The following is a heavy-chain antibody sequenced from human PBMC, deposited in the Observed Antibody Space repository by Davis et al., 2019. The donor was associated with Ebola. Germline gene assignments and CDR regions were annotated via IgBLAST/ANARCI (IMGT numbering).Heavy chain of an antibody. Sequence: SVKVSCKASGGTFSSYAISWVRQAPGQGLEWMGGIIPIFGTANYAQKFQGRVTITADESTSTAYMELRSLRSDDTAVYYCATDIRAGWFDPWGQGTLVTVSS. V-gene: IGHV1-69*13. CDR3: ATDIRAGWFDP. D-gene: IGHD2-2*02. CDR1: GGTFSSYA. J-gene: IGHJ5*02. CDR2: IIPIFGTA.